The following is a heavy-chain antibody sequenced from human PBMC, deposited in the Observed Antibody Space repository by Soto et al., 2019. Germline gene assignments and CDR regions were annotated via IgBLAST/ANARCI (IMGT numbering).Heavy chain of an antibody. CDR2: IYTSGST. CDR1: GASISSYY. J-gene: IGHJ5*02. V-gene: IGHV4-4*07. D-gene: IGHD3-10*01. Sequence: ETLSLTCPVSGASISSYYWSWIRQPSGKGLEWIGRIYTSGSTNYNPSLKSRVTMSVDTSKNQFSLKLSSVTAADTAVYYCARVGMVRGVIISWFDPWGQGTLVTVYS. CDR3: ARVGMVRGVIISWFDP.